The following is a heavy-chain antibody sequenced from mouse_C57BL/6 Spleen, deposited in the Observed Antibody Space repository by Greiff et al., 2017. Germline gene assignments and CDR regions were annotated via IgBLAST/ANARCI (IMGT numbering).Heavy chain of an antibody. V-gene: IGHV1-53*01. D-gene: IGHD1-1*01. CDR2: INPSNGGT. CDR3: ARWGLDGSSYY. CDR1: GYTFTSYW. Sequence: ASGYTFTSYWMHWVKQRPGPGLEWIGNINPSNGGTNYNEKFKSKATLTVDKSSSTAYMQLSSLTSEDSAVYYCARWGLDGSSYYWGQGTTLTVSS. J-gene: IGHJ2*01.